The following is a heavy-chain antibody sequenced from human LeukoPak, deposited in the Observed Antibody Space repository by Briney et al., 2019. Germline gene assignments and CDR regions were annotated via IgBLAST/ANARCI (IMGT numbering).Heavy chain of an antibody. CDR3: ANSAVAGPRGY. V-gene: IGHV3-23*01. CDR2: ISRGGDNT. CDR1: GFTFSTFA. J-gene: IGHJ4*02. Sequence: GASLRLSCAASGFTFSTFAMSWVRQPPGKGLEWVSGISRGGDNTYYTDFVKGRFTISRDNSRNTLYLRMNSLRAEDTAVYYCANSAVAGPRGYWGQGTVVTVSS. D-gene: IGHD6-19*01.